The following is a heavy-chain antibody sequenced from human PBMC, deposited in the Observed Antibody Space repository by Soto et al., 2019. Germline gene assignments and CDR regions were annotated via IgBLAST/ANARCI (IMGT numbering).Heavy chain of an antibody. Sequence: ASVKVSCKASGYTFTSYYMHWVRQAPGQGLEWMGIINPSGGSTNYAQKFQGTVTMTKNTLYLQMNSLRAEDTAVYYCAKDRSGSYPRGHFDYWGQGTLVTVSS. D-gene: IGHD1-26*01. CDR1: GYTFTSYY. J-gene: IGHJ4*02. CDR2: INPSGGST. V-gene: IGHV1-46*01. CDR3: AKDRSGSYPRGHFDY.